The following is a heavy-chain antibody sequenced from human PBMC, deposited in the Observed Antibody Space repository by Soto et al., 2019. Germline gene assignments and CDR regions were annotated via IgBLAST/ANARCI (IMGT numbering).Heavy chain of an antibody. CDR1: GYSFTDYY. D-gene: IGHD2-21*02. V-gene: IGHV1-2*02. CDR2: ISPNSGGT. J-gene: IGHJ4*02. Sequence: ASVKVSCKTSGYSFTDYYMHWVRQAPGQGLEWMGWISPNSGGTNYPRKFQGRVTMTRDTSLNTVYMDVTRLRSDDTAVYYCARDSPSLAYCGGDCYSIDYWGPGTLVTVSS. CDR3: ARDSPSLAYCGGDCYSIDY.